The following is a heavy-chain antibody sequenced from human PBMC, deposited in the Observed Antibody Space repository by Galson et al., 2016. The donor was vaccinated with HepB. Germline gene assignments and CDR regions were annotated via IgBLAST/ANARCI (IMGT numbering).Heavy chain of an antibody. CDR3: ASYYDNDYWYFDL. V-gene: IGHV4-4*02. D-gene: IGHD3-22*01. Sequence: ETLSLTCAVSGGSISRSNWRSWVRQIPGKGLEWIGQIYHSGTTNYNPSLKSRVTISVDNSNNQFSLNLRSVTAADTAVYYCASYYDNDYWYFDLWGRGTLVTVSS. J-gene: IGHJ2*01. CDR2: IYHSGTT. CDR1: GGSISRSNW.